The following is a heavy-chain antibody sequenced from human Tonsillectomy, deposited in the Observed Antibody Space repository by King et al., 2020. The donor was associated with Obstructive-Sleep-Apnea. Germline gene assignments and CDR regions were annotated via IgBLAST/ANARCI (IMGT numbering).Heavy chain of an antibody. D-gene: IGHD3-22*01. V-gene: IGHV4-34*01. CDR3: ARGLEYYDSSDYFLAY. CDR2: INHSGST. Sequence: VQLQQWGAGLLKPSETLSLTCAVYGGSFSNYYWSWIRQPPGKGLEWIGEINHSGSTNYNPSLKSRVTISVDTSKNQFSLKLSSVTAADTAVYYCARGLEYYDSSDYFLAYWGQGTLVTVSS. CDR1: GGSFSNYY. J-gene: IGHJ4*02.